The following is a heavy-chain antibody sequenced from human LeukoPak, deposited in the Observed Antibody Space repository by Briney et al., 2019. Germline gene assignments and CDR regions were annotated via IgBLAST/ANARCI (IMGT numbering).Heavy chain of an antibody. V-gene: IGHV1-2*02. J-gene: IGHJ5*02. CDR2: INPNSGGT. CDR1: GYTFSGYY. CDR3: AREPDSSCSFDR. D-gene: IGHD6-13*01. Sequence: ASVRVSSKASGYTFSGYYIQWVRQAPGQGLEWMGWINPNSGGTNYAQKFQGRVTMTRDTSISTAYMELSRLRSDDTAVYYCAREPDSSCSFDRWGQGTLVTVSS.